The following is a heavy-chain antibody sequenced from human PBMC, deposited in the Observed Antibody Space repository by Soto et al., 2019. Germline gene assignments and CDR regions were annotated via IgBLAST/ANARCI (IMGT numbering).Heavy chain of an antibody. Sequence: QVQLQESGPGLVKPSGTLSLTCAVSGGSISSSNWWSWVRQPPGKGLEWIGEIYHSGSTNYNPSLKSRVTRSVDKSKNQFSLKLSSVTAADTAVYYCAREGYCISTSCWFDPWGQGTLVTVSS. D-gene: IGHD2-2*01. V-gene: IGHV4-4*02. J-gene: IGHJ5*02. CDR3: AREGYCISTSCWFDP. CDR1: GGSISSSNW. CDR2: IYHSGST.